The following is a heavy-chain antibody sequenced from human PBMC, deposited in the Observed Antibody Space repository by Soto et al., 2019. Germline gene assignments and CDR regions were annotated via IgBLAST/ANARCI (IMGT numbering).Heavy chain of an antibody. CDR1: GFTFSNYA. J-gene: IGHJ6*02. V-gene: IGHV3-23*01. CDR2: SGGGGGTT. D-gene: IGHD2-8*02. CDR3: ARDWTGNTCPCLDV. Sequence: EVQLWESGGGLVQPGGSLRLSGTASGFTFSNYALNWVRQSPGKGLEWVSTSGGGGGTTYYADSVKGRFTISRDNSKNTLSLQMSSLRVEDTAIYYCARDWTGNTCPCLDVWGQGTTVSVSS.